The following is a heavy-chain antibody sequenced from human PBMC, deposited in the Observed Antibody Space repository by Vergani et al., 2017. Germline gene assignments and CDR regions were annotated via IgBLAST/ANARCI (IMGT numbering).Heavy chain of an antibody. CDR2: IYYSGST. CDR3: AREARVGAIYYCYYGMDV. CDR1: GGSISSYY. J-gene: IGHJ6*02. D-gene: IGHD1-26*01. Sequence: QVQLQESGPGLVKPSETLSLTCTVPGGSISSYYWSWIRQPPGKGLEWIGYIYYSGSTNYNPSLKSRVTISVDTSKNQFSLKLSSVTAADTAVYYCAREARVGAIYYCYYGMDVWGQGTTVTVSS. V-gene: IGHV4-59*01.